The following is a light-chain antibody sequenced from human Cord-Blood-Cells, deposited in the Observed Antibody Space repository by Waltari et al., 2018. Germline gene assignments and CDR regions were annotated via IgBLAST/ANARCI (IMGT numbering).Light chain of an antibody. J-gene: IGKJ2*01. CDR2: KAS. Sequence: DIQRTQSHSTLSASVGDRDTIPCRASQSISSWLAWYQQKPGKAPKLLIYKASSLESGVPSRFSGSGSGTEFTLTISSLQPDDFATYYCQQYNSYSTFGQGTKLEIK. CDR1: QSISSW. CDR3: QQYNSYST. V-gene: IGKV1-5*03.